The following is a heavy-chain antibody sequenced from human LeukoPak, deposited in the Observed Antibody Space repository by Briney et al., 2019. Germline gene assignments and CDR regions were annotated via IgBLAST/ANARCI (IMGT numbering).Heavy chain of an antibody. CDR1: GFTFSSQW. J-gene: IGHJ4*02. D-gene: IGHD5-24*01. V-gene: IGHV3-74*01. Sequence: GGSLRLSCAASGFTFSSQWMHWVRQAPGKGMVWLSRINSDGSRTNYADSVKGRFTISRDNAKNTLYVQMNSLRAEDTAVYYCSWSRDGYNSLVHWGQGTLVTVSS. CDR3: SWSRDGYNSLVH. CDR2: INSDGSRT.